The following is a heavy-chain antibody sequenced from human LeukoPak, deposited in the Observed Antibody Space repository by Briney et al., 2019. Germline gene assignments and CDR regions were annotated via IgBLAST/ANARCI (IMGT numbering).Heavy chain of an antibody. D-gene: IGHD3-22*01. J-gene: IGHJ3*02. CDR3: ARALSTYYYDSSGYYDAFDI. CDR2: IYTSGST. V-gene: IGHV4-4*07. Sequence: PSEAQSLTCTVSGGSISSYYWSWIRQPAGKGLEWIGRIYTSGSTNYNPSLKSRVTMSVDTSKNQFSLKLSSVTAADTAVYYCARALSTYYYDSSGYYDAFDIWGQGTMVTVSS. CDR1: GGSISSYY.